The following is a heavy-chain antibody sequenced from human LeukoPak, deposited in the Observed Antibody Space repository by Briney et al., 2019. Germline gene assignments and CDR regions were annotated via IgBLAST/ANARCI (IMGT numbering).Heavy chain of an antibody. V-gene: IGHV4-34*01. CDR2: INHSGST. CDR1: GGSFSGYY. CDR3: ARGNWYDYVWGSYRPHFDY. D-gene: IGHD3-16*02. Sequence: PSETLSLTCAVYGGSFSGYYWSWIRQPPGKGLEWIGEINHSGSTNYNPSLKSRVTISVDTSKNQFSLKLSSVTAADTAVYYCARGNWYDYVWGSYRPHFDYWGQGTLVTVSS. J-gene: IGHJ4*02.